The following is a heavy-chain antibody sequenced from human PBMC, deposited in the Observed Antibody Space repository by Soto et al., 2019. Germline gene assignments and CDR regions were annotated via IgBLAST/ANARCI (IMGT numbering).Heavy chain of an antibody. V-gene: IGHV5-51*01. CDR3: ARTAAAGKYYYGMDV. D-gene: IGHD6-13*01. CDR1: GYSFTSYW. CDR2: IYPGDSDT. Sequence: GESLKISCKGSGYSFTSYWICWVRQMPGKGLELMGIIYPGDSDTRYSPSFQGQVTISADKSISTAYLQWCSLNASDTAKYYCARTAAAGKYYYGMDVWGQGTTVTV. J-gene: IGHJ6*02.